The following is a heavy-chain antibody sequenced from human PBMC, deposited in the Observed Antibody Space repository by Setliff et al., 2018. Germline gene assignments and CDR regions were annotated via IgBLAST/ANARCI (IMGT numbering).Heavy chain of an antibody. CDR2: VFYNGAA. V-gene: IGHV4-59*01. CDR1: GDSISDAS. CDR3: ARGGTYRYFDY. J-gene: IGHJ4*02. Sequence: LSLTCTVSGDSISDASIMAWIRQPPGKGLEFIGYVFYNGAAKYDPSLKSRVTMSVETSKTQFSLKLNSMTTADTAVYYCARGGTYRYFDYWGQGALVTVSS.